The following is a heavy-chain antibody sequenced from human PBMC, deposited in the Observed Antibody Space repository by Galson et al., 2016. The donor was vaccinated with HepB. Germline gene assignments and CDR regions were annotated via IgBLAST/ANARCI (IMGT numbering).Heavy chain of an antibody. CDR1: GDSVSSNSVA. J-gene: IGHJ6*02. V-gene: IGHV6-1*01. D-gene: IGHD3-22*01. CDR3: VRLRSYHDTSGPYYYHMDV. CDR2: TYYRSKWYN. Sequence: CAISGDSVSSNSVAWNWIRQSPSRGLEWLGRTYYRSKWYNDYSSSVKSRISINPDTRKNQFSLQLNSVTPEDTAVYYCVRLRSYHDTSGPYYYHMDVWGQGTTVTVSS.